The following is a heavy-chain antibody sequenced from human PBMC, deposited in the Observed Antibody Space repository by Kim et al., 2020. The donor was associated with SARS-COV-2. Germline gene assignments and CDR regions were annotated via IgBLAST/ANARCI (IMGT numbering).Heavy chain of an antibody. Sequence: SETLSLTCTVSGYSISSGYYWGWIRQPPGKGLEWIGSIYHSGSTYYNPSLKSRVTISVDTSKNQFSLKLSSVTAADTAVYYCARDQNYYGSGNWFDPWGQGTLVTVSS. D-gene: IGHD3-10*01. J-gene: IGHJ5*02. V-gene: IGHV4-38-2*02. CDR1: GYSISSGYY. CDR2: IYHSGST. CDR3: ARDQNYYGSGNWFDP.